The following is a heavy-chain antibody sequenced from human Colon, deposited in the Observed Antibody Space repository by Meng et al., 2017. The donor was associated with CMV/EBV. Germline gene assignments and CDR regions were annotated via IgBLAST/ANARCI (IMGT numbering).Heavy chain of an antibody. CDR2: INEDGSEI. Sequence: ETLSLTCEASGFTFRNTWMTWVRQAPGKGVEWVANINEDGSEIFYVDSVKGRFTVSRDNAKNSVYLQMNSLSAEDTAVYYCARDQGQYTNYVYYWGQGTQVTVSS. D-gene: IGHD5-18*01. CDR1: GFTFRNTW. V-gene: IGHV3-7*01. CDR3: ARDQGQYTNYVYY. J-gene: IGHJ4*02.